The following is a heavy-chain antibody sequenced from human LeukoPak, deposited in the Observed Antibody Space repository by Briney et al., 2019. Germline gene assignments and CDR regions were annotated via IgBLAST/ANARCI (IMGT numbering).Heavy chain of an antibody. CDR2: INPNSSGT. D-gene: IGHD2-2*01. Sequence: ASVRVSCKASGYTFTGYYMHWVRQAPGQGLEWMGWINPNSSGTNYAQKFQGRVTMTRDTSISTAYMELSRLRSDDTAVYYCARRGYCSSTSCYDYWGQGTLVTVSS. V-gene: IGHV1-2*02. J-gene: IGHJ4*02. CDR1: GYTFTGYY. CDR3: ARRGYCSSTSCYDY.